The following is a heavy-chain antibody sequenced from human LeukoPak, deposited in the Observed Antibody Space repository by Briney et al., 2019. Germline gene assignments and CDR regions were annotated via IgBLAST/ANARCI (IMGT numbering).Heavy chain of an antibody. J-gene: IGHJ3*02. CDR3: ARAEGLRDSSGYYYEYRGFEI. CDR2: IYTSGST. Sequence: PSETLSLTCTVSGYSISSGYYWGWIRQPPGKGLEWIGRIYTSGSTEYNPSLKSRVTISVDTSKNQFSLKLTSVTAADTAVYYCARAEGLRDSSGYYYEYRGFEIWGQGTMVTVSS. V-gene: IGHV4-38-2*02. D-gene: IGHD3-22*01. CDR1: GYSISSGYY.